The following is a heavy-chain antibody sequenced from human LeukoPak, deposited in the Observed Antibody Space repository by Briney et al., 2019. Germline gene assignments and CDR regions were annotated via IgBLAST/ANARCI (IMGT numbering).Heavy chain of an antibody. CDR1: GFTFSRYW. Sequence: PGGSLRLSCAASGFTFSRYWMSWVRQAPGKGLEWVAVISYDGSNKYYADSVKGRFTISRDNSKNTLYLQMNSLRAEDTAVYYCARDSRDDALDIWGQGTMVTVSS. J-gene: IGHJ3*02. V-gene: IGHV3-30-3*01. D-gene: IGHD5-24*01. CDR2: ISYDGSNK. CDR3: ARDSRDDALDI.